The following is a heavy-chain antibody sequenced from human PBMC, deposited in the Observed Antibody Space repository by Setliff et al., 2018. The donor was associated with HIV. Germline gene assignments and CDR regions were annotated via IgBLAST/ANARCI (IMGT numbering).Heavy chain of an antibody. CDR3: TRLRGYSYGSASYYYYYMDV. Sequence: GGSLRLSCAASGFTFSNGWMNWVRQAPGKGLEWVGCTRSKAYGGTTEYAASVKGRFTISRDDSESIAYLQMNSLKTEDTAVYYCTRLRGYSYGSASYYYYYMDVWGKGTTVTVSS. J-gene: IGHJ6*03. D-gene: IGHD5-18*01. V-gene: IGHV3-49*04. CDR2: TRSKAYGGTT. CDR1: GFTFSNGW.